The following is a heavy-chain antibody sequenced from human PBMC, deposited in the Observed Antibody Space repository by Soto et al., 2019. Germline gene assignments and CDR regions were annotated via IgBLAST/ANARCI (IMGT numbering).Heavy chain of an antibody. V-gene: IGHV3-33*06. CDR1: GFTFSSYG. CDR3: AKEVWSGPFDY. CDR2: IWSDGSNK. J-gene: IGHJ4*02. Sequence: QVQLVESGGGVVQPGRSLRLSCAASGFTFSSYGMHWVRQAPGKGLEWVAVIWSDGSNKYYADSVKGRFTISRDNSKNTLYLQVNSLRAEDTAVYYCAKEVWSGPFDYWGQGTLVTVSS. D-gene: IGHD3-3*01.